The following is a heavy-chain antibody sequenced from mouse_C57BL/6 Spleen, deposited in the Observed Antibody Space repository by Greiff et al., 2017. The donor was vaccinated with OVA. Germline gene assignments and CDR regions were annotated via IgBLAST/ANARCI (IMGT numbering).Heavy chain of an antibody. CDR1: GYSITSGYH. Sequence: EVQLQQSGPGLVKPSQSLSLSCSVTGYSITSGYHWNWIRQFPGNQLEWMGYIRYDGSNNYNPSLKNRISITRDTSKNQFFLKLNSVTTEDTATYDLARESYYYGSSYLAYWGQGTLVTVSA. CDR2: IRYDGSN. D-gene: IGHD1-1*01. J-gene: IGHJ3*01. V-gene: IGHV3-6*01. CDR3: ARESYYYGSSYLAY.